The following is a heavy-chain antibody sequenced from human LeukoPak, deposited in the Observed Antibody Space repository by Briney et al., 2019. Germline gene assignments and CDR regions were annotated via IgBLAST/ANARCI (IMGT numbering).Heavy chain of an antibody. J-gene: IGHJ4*02. CDR2: ISGSGGST. CDR1: GFTFNSYA. D-gene: IGHD3-3*01. Sequence: GGSLRLSCAASGFTFNSYAMSWVRQAPGKGLEWVSAISGSGGSTYYADSVKGRFTISRDNSKNTLYLQMNSLRAEDTAVYYCAKDRFLEWYYAYWGQGTLVTVSS. CDR3: AKDRFLEWYYAY. V-gene: IGHV3-23*01.